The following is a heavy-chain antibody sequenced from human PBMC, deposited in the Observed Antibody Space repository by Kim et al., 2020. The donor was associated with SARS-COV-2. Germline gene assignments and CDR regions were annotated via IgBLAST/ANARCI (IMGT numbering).Heavy chain of an antibody. J-gene: IGHJ6*02. CDR3: AGLVVVTDYYGMDV. Sequence: AQKFQGRVTITADKSTSTAYMELSSLRSEDTAVYYCAGLVVVTDYYGMDVWGQGTTVTVSS. D-gene: IGHD2-21*02. V-gene: IGHV1-69*02.